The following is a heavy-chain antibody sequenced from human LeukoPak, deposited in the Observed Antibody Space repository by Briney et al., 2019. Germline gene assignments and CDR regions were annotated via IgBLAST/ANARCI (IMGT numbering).Heavy chain of an antibody. CDR1: GGSFSGYY. Sequence: SETLSLTCAVYGGSFSGYYWSWIRQPPGKGLEWIGEINHSGSTNYNPSLKSRVTISVDTSKNQFSLKLSSVTAADTAVYYCAVIQPAGVWFGRANWFDPWGQGTLVTVSS. J-gene: IGHJ5*02. CDR3: AVIQPAGVWFGRANWFDP. D-gene: IGHD3-10*01. V-gene: IGHV4-34*01. CDR2: INHSGST.